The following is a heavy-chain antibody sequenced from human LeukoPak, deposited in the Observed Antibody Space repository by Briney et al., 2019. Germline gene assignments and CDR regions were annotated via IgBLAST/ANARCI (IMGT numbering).Heavy chain of an antibody. CDR1: GFTFSNYG. J-gene: IGHJ1*01. CDR2: IWFDGSNP. Sequence: GGSLRLAYGASGFTFSNYGMHWVRRAPGKGLEWVASIWFDGSNPNYADSVKGRFTISRDNSKNTLYLQINSLRAEDTAVYYCATFQVASGRGRIVTEYFQHWGQGTLVTVSS. CDR3: ATFQVASGRGRIVTEYFQH. D-gene: IGHD5-12*01. V-gene: IGHV3-30*02.